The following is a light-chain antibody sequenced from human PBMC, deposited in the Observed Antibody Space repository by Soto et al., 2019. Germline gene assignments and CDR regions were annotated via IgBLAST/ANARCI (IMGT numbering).Light chain of an antibody. V-gene: IGKV3-20*01. Sequence: EIVLTQSPGTLSLSPGERSTLSCRASQSVSSDYLAWYHQKPGQPPRLLIYGASSRATGIPDRFSGSGSGTDFTLTISRLEPEDFAVYYCHQYGSSPTFGQGTRPAI. CDR1: QSVSSDY. CDR3: HQYGSSPT. J-gene: IGKJ5*01. CDR2: GAS.